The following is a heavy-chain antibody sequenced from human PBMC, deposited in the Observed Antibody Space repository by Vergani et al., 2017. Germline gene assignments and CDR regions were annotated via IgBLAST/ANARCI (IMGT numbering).Heavy chain of an antibody. CDR2: IKSTFDRGTT. J-gene: IGHJ6*02. Sequence: EVQLVESGGGIVKPGGSLRLSCVASGFSFRNAWMNWVRRTPGKGLEWVGRIKSTFDRGTTDYAAAVQGKFTISRDDSKNTLYLQMIGLKTEDIGVYYCTTDPRYCGDGSCYWLRDHHYYGMDVWGQGTTVTVSS. V-gene: IGHV3-15*07. CDR3: TTDPRYCGDGSCYWLRDHHYYGMDV. CDR1: GFSFRNAW. D-gene: IGHD2-21*01.